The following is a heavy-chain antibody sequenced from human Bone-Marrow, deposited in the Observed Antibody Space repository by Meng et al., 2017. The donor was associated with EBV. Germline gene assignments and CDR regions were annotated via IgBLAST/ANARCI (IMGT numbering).Heavy chain of an antibody. CDR1: CYTFTSYG. V-gene: IGHV1-18*01. CDR2: ISAYNGNT. D-gene: IGHD3-10*01. J-gene: IGHJ4*02. Sequence: QVEQVESGAEVKKTGASLTVSCKASCYTFTSYGISWVRQAPGQGLEWMGWISAYNGNTNYAQKLQGRVTMTTDTSTSTAYMELRSLRSDDTAVYYCARVWFGANVGDYWGQGTLVTVSS. CDR3: ARVWFGANVGDY.